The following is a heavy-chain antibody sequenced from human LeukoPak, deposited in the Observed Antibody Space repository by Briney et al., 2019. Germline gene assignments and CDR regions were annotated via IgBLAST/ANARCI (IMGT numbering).Heavy chain of an antibody. CDR2: IYSGGST. CDR1: GFTVSSNY. D-gene: IGHD3-16*01. CDR3: AREDVLYAFDI. V-gene: IGHV3-53*01. Sequence: PGGSLRLSCAASGFTVSSNYMSWVRQAPGKGLEWVSVIYSGGSTYYADSVKGRFTISRDNSENTLYLQMNSLRAEDTAVYYCAREDVLYAFDIWGQGTMVTVSS. J-gene: IGHJ3*02.